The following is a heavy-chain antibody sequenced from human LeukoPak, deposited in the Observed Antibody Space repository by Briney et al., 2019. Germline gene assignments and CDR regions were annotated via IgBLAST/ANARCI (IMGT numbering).Heavy chain of an antibody. CDR1: GGSIYSSSYY. J-gene: IGHJ3*02. V-gene: IGHV4-39*07. Sequence: SETLSLTCTVSGGSIYSSSYYWGWIRQSPGKGLEWIGSIYYSGSTYYNPSLKSRVTISVDTSKNQFSLKVSSVTAADTGVYYCARVSLDYGDALDIWGQGTMVTVSS. CDR3: ARVSLDYGDALDI. D-gene: IGHD4-17*01. CDR2: IYYSGST.